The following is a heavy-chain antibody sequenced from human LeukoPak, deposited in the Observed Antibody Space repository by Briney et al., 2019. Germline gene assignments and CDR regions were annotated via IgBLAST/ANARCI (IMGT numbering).Heavy chain of an antibody. D-gene: IGHD6-6*01. CDR2: VNQDGSEK. Sequence: GGSLRLSCAASGFTFSSYWMSWVRQAPGKGLEWVANVNQDGSEKYYVDSVKGRFTISRDNSKNTLYLQMNSLRAEDTAVYYCAKPVEAARPPTLGYWGQGTLVTVSS. CDR1: GFTFSSYW. CDR3: AKPVEAARPPTLGY. V-gene: IGHV3-7*01. J-gene: IGHJ4*02.